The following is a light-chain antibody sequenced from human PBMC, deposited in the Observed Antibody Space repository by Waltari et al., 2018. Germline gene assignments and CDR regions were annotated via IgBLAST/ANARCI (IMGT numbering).Light chain of an antibody. CDR3: QHNVRLPVT. V-gene: IGKV3-20*01. J-gene: IGKJ1*01. CDR1: ESVRRAL. CDR2: DSS. Sequence: EVVLTQSPGTLSLSPGERATLSCRTSESVRRALFWYQQNPGQAPRLLIYDSSTRATGVPDRFSGSGFGTDFSLTISRLEPEDFAVYCCQHNVRLPVTFGQGTRVEIK.